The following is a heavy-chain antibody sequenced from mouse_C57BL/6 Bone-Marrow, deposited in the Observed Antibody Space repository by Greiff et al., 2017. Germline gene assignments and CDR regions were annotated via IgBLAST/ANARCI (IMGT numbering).Heavy chain of an antibody. D-gene: IGHD1-1*02. CDR2: IYPRSGNT. V-gene: IGHV1-81*01. CDR1: GYTFTSYG. J-gene: IGHJ3*01. Sequence: QVQLQQSGAELARPGASVKLSCKASGYTFTSYGISWVKQRTGQGLEWTGEIYPRSGNTYYNEKFKGKATLTADKSSSTAHMELRSLTSEDSAVYFCASYGFAYWGQGTLVTVSA. CDR3: ASYGFAY.